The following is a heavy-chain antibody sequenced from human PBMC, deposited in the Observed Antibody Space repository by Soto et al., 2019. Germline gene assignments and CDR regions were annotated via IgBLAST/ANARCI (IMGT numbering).Heavy chain of an antibody. D-gene: IGHD2-15*01. CDR3: ARDSRSRGSCYLGY. V-gene: IGHV1-18*01. CDR2: ISTYNGHT. J-gene: IGHJ4*03. Sequence: QAQLVQSGAEVKKPGASVKVSCKASGYTFSTYGISWVRQAPGQGPESKGWISTYNGHTKYAQRFQGRVTMTTDTSTRTPDMEPRSLRSDGTAGYYCARDSRSRGSCYLGYRG. CDR1: GYTFSTYG.